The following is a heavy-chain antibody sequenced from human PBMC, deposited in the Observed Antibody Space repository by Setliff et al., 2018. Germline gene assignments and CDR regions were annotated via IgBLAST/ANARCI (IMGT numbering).Heavy chain of an antibody. CDR1: GLSLSSTTYY. V-gene: IGHV4-39*07. Sequence: PSETLSLTCTVSGLSLSSTTYYWAWVRQSPGKGLDWIGEINHSGTTNYDPSLEGRISISVDTSKRQFSLKLTSVTAADMAVYYCRFWSGYYKNDYWAQGTLVTVSS. J-gene: IGHJ4*02. CDR2: INHSGTT. D-gene: IGHD3-3*01. CDR3: RFWSGYYKNDY.